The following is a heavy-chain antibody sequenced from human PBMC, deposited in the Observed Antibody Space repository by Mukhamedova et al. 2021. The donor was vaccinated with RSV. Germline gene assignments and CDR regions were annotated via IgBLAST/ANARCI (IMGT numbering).Heavy chain of an antibody. D-gene: IGHD5-18*01. CDR3: ASGHGYSEAVAFDY. CDR2: ISYSGST. V-gene: IGHV4-39*01. Sequence: QPPGKGLEWIGSISYSGSTRYNPSLKGRLTISVDTSKNQFSLRLSSVTAADMALYYCASGHGYSEAVAFDYWGQGTLVTVSS. J-gene: IGHJ4*02.